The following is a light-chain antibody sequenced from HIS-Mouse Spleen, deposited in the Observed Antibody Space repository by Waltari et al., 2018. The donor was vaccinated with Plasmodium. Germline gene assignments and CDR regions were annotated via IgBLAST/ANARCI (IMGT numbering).Light chain of an antibody. J-gene: IGLJ2*01. V-gene: IGLV2-14*01. CDR2: EVS. Sequence: QSALTQPASVSGSPGQSITIPCTGTSSAVGGYNYVSWYPQHPGKAPKLMIYEVSNRPSGVSNRFSGSKSGNTASLTISGLQAEDEADYYCSSYTSSSTRVFGGGTKLTVL. CDR3: SSYTSSSTRV. CDR1: SSAVGGYNY.